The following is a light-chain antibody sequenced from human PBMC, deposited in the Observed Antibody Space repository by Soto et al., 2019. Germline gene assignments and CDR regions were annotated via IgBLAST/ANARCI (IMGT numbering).Light chain of an antibody. CDR2: EVS. CDR3: CSYEGRGTYV. V-gene: IGLV2-23*02. J-gene: IGLJ1*01. CDR1: SSDVGSYNL. Sequence: QSALTQPASVSGSPGQSITISCTGTSSDVGSYNLVSWYQQHPGKAPKLMIYEVSKRPSGVSNRFSGSKSGNTAPLTISGLRGEAEADLYCCSYEGRGTYVFGSGTKVT.